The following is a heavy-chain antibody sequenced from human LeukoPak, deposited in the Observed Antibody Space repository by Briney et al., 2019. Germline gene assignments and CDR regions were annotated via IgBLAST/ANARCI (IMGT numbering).Heavy chain of an antibody. CDR1: GFPFGNSW. Sequence: GGSLRLSCAVSGFPFGNSWMYWVRQAPGKGLEGVANINKDGGGISYVDSVKGRFIISRDNARNSLYLQMNSLRVEDTAVYFCAGGNSMDVWGKGTAVTVSS. J-gene: IGHJ6*04. D-gene: IGHD1/OR15-1a*01. CDR3: AGGNSMDV. CDR2: INKDGGGI. V-gene: IGHV3-7*03.